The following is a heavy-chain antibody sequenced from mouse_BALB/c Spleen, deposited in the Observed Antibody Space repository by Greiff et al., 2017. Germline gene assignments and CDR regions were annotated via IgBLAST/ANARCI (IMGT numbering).Heavy chain of an antibody. Sequence: DVMLVESGGGLVKLGGSLKLSCAASGFTFSSYYMSWVRQTPEKRLELVAAINSNGGSTYYPDTVKGRFTISRDNAKNTLYLQMSSLKSEDTALYYCARHLYGSAFDYWGQGTTLTVSS. CDR3: ARHLYGSAFDY. J-gene: IGHJ2*01. D-gene: IGHD1-1*01. CDR2: INSNGGST. V-gene: IGHV5-6-2*01. CDR1: GFTFSSYY.